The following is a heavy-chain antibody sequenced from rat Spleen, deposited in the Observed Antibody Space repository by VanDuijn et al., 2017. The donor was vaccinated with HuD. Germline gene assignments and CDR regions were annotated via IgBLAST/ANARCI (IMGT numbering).Heavy chain of an antibody. J-gene: IGHJ2*01. Sequence: QVQLKESGPGLVQPSQTLSLTCTVSGFSLSSYNVHWVRQPPGKGLEWMGVIWGDGSTAYNSALKSRLSISRDTSKSQVFLKMNSLQTEDTATYYCARDGIPGYFDYWGQGVMVTVSS. CDR1: GFSLSSYN. D-gene: IGHD3-8*01. V-gene: IGHV2-30*01. CDR2: IWGDGST. CDR3: ARDGIPGYFDY.